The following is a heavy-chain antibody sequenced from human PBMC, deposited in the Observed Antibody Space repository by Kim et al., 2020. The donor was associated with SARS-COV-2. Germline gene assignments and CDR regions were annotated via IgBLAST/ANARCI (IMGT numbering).Heavy chain of an antibody. V-gene: IGHV3-13*01. CDR2: T. J-gene: IGHJ6*02. Sequence: TYYSASVKGRFTISRENAKSCIYLQMNSLRAGDTAVYYCARGDYYYFGMDVWGQGTTVTVSS. CDR3: ARGDYYYFGMDV.